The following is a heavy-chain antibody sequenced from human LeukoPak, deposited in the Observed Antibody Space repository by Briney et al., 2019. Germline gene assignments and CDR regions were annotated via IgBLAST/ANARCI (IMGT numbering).Heavy chain of an antibody. CDR3: AKDVRSSWYDNFDY. CDR1: GFTFSSYA. J-gene: IGHJ4*02. CDR2: ISGSGGTT. Sequence: PGGSLRLSCTASGFTFSSYAMSWVRQAPGKGLEWVSGISGSGGTTHYADSVKGRFTISRDNSKNTLYLQMNSLRAEDTAVYYCAKDVRSSWYDNFDYRGQGTLVTVSS. D-gene: IGHD6-13*01. V-gene: IGHV3-23*01.